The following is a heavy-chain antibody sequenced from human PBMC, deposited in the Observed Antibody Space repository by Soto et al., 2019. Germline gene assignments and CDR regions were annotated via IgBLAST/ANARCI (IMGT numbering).Heavy chain of an antibody. J-gene: IGHJ4*02. V-gene: IGHV4-61*08. D-gene: IGHD3-22*01. CDR3: ARMNYYDTSGYPFDY. CDR1: GGSISSGGYS. CDR2: IYFRGTT. Sequence: SETLSLTCAVSGGSISSGGYSWGWIRQPPGKGLEWIGYIYFRGTTNYNPSLKSRVTMSADTSKNQFSLKLNSVTAADTAVYYCARMNYYDTSGYPFDYWGQGMMVTVSS.